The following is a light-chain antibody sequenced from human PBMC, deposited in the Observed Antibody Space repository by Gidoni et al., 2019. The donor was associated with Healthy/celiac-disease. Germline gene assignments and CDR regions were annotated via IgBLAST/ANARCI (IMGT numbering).Light chain of an antibody. V-gene: IGLV2-8*01. CDR3: SSYAGSNNVV. CDR1: SSDVGGSNY. J-gene: IGLJ2*01. Sequence: QSALTQPPSASGSPGQQVTISCPGTSSDVGGSNYVSWYQQHPGKAPKLMISEVSKRPSGVPDRFSGSKSGNTASLTVSGLQAEDEADYYCSSYAGSNNVVFGGGTKLTVL. CDR2: EVS.